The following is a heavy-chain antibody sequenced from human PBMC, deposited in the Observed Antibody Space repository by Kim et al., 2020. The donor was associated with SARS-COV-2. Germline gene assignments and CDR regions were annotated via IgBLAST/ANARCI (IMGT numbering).Heavy chain of an antibody. Sequence: SETLSLTCAVYGGSFSGYYWSWIRQPPGKGLEWIGEINHSGSTNYNPSLKSRVTISVDTSKNQFSLKLSSVTAADTAVYYCARGSTYYYDSSGYYLTPRYFDYWGQGTLVTVSS. CDR2: INHSGST. CDR3: ARGSTYYYDSSGYYLTPRYFDY. J-gene: IGHJ4*02. D-gene: IGHD3-22*01. V-gene: IGHV4-34*01. CDR1: GGSFSGYY.